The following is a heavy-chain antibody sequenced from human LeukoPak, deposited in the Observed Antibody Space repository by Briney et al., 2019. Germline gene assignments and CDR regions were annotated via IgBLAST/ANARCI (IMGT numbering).Heavy chain of an antibody. V-gene: IGHV3-23*01. CDR3: AKDRYSGSYWVIVYFDY. J-gene: IGHJ4*02. CDR1: GFTFSSYA. Sequence: GGTLRLSCAASGFTFSSYAMSWVRQAPGKGLEWVSAISGSGGSTYYADSVKGRFTISRDNSKNTLYLQMNSLRAEDTAVYYCAKDRYSGSYWVIVYFDYWGQGTLVTVSS. D-gene: IGHD1-26*01. CDR2: ISGSGGST.